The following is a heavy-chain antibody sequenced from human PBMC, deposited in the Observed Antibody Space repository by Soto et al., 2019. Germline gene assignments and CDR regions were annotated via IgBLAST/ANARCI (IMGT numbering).Heavy chain of an antibody. D-gene: IGHD4-17*01. CDR3: ARAATVRTYYWYFDL. CDR1: GYTFTSYG. Sequence: QVQLVQSGAEVKKPGASVKVSCKASGYTFTSYGISWVRQAPGQGLEWMGWISAYNGNTNYAQKLQGRVTMTTDTATSTAYMELRSLRSDDTAVYYCARAATVRTYYWYFDLWGRGTLVTVSS. V-gene: IGHV1-18*01. CDR2: ISAYNGNT. J-gene: IGHJ2*01.